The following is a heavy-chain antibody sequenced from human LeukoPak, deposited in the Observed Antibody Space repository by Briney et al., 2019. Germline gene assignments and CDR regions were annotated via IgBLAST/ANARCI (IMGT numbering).Heavy chain of an antibody. Sequence: SVKVSCKASGGNFNNYAISWVRQAPGQGPEWLGGVIPMFGSANYAQKFQGRVTITADGITSVAYMELGSLTSDDTAVYYCARGRELLGIQCAFDIWGQGTVVTVAS. D-gene: IGHD2-21*01. CDR1: GGNFNNYA. CDR2: VIPMFGSA. J-gene: IGHJ3*02. V-gene: IGHV1-69*13. CDR3: ARGRELLGIQCAFDI.